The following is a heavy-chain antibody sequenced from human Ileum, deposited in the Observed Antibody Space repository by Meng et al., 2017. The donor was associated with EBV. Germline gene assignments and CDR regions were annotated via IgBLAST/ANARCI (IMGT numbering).Heavy chain of an antibody. V-gene: IGHV4-28*01. D-gene: IGHD3-22*01. J-gene: IGHJ4*02. Sequence: VQLQASGPGRVKPSDTQYLTCAVAGYSISSTIWWGWIRQPPGKGLEWIGYIYYSGSTSYNPSLKSRVTMSVDTSKNQFSLNLNSVTAVDTAVYYCARNVPGTSAYYDWGQGTLVTVSS. CDR2: IYYSGST. CDR3: ARNVPGTSAYYD. CDR1: GYSISSTIW.